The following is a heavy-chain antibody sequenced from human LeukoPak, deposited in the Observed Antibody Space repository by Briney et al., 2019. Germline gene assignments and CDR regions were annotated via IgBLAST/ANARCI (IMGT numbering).Heavy chain of an antibody. J-gene: IGHJ4*02. CDR2: INPTSDST. CDR1: GYTFSSYY. Sequence: ASVKVSCKASGYTFSSYYMHWVRQAPGQGLEWVGLINPTSDSTNYAQNFRGRVTMTRDTSTSTAYMDLSSLTSEDTAVYYCASDASGGYMDDWGQGTLVTVSS. D-gene: IGHD3-22*01. CDR3: ASDASGGYMDD. V-gene: IGHV1-46*01.